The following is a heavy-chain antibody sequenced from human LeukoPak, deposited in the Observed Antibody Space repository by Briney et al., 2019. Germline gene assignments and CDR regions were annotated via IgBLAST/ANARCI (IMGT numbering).Heavy chain of an antibody. V-gene: IGHV3-23*01. CDR3: AKDRTSHRGIAEYFHH. D-gene: IGHD2-8*01. CDR2: ISGSGGST. Sequence: PGGSLRLSRAASGFTFSSYALSWVRQAPGKGLEWVSSISGSGGSTFYADSVKGRFTISRDNSKNTLHLQLNSLRAEDTALYYCAKDRTSHRGIAEYFHHWGQGTLVTVSS. CDR1: GFTFSSYA. J-gene: IGHJ1*01.